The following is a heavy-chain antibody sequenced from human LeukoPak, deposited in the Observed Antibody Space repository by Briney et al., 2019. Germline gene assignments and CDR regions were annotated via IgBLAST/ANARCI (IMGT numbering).Heavy chain of an antibody. D-gene: IGHD3-22*01. CDR1: GGTFSSHG. CDR2: IIPVFGAA. J-gene: IGHJ4*02. V-gene: IGHV1-69*05. CDR3: ARRWPHSSGYYLFDY. Sequence: SVKVSCKASGGTFSSHGMSWVRQAPGQGLEWVGGIIPVFGAANYAQKFQGRVTITTDESTSTAYTELSSLRSEDTALYYCARRWPHSSGYYLFDYWGQGTLVTVSS.